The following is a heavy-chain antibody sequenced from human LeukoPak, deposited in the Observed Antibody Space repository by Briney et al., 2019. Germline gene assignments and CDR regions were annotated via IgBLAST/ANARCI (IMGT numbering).Heavy chain of an antibody. J-gene: IGHJ4*02. Sequence: SQTLSLTCATSGDSVSSNSAAWNWIRQSPSRGLEWLGRTYYRSRWYNDYAVSVKSRITINPDTSKNQFSLQLNSVTPEDTAVYYCARDLAASGGAKDYWGQGTLVTVSS. CDR3: ARDLAASGGAKDY. D-gene: IGHD1-26*01. CDR2: TYYRSRWYN. V-gene: IGHV6-1*01. CDR1: GDSVSSNSAA.